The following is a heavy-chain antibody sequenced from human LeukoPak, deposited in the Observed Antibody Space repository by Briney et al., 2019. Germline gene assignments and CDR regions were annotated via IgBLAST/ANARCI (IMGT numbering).Heavy chain of an antibody. CDR1: GFTFSDHY. J-gene: IGHJ4*02. CDR2: TRNKANSYST. CDR3: ARVSPPPKYYFDH. Sequence: GGSLRLSCAVSGFTFSDHYMDWVRQAPGKGLEWVGRTRNKANSYSTEYAASVKGRFTVSRDESENSLYLQMNSLKTEDTAVYFCARVSPPPKYYFDHWGQGTLVTVSS. V-gene: IGHV3-72*01.